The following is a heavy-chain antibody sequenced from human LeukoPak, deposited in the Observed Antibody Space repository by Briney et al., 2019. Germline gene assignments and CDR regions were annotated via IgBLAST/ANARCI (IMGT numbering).Heavy chain of an antibody. Sequence: GGSLRLSCAASGFTFSSYWLSWVRQAPGKGLEWVANIKQDGSEKYYVDSVKGRFTISRDNAKNSLYLQMNSLRAEDTAVYYCAREEGYSSRWYFDYWGQGTLVTVSS. CDR3: AREEGYSSRWYFDY. CDR1: GFTFSSYW. CDR2: IKQDGSEK. V-gene: IGHV3-7*01. D-gene: IGHD6-13*01. J-gene: IGHJ4*02.